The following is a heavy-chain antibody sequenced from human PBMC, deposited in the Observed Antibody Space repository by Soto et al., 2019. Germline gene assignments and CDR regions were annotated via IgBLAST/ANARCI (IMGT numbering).Heavy chain of an antibody. CDR2: IYYSGST. CDR3: ARELLWFGELGSNYYYGMDV. Sequence: SETLSLTCTVSGGSISSSSYYWGWIRQPPGKGLEWIGSIYYSGSTYYNPSLNSRVTISVDTSKTQFSLKLSSVTAADTAVYYCARELLWFGELGSNYYYGMDVWGQGTTVTVSS. V-gene: IGHV4-39*01. CDR1: GGSISSSSYY. D-gene: IGHD3-10*01. J-gene: IGHJ6*02.